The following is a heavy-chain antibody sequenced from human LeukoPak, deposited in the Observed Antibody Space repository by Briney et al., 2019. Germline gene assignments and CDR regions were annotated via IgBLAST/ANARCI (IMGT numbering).Heavy chain of an antibody. Sequence: PGGSLRLSCAASGFTFSNYGMHWVRQAPGKGLEWVAVISFDGSNKYYTDSVKGRFTISRDNSKNTLYLQMSSLTAKDTAVYYCAKDRSIGTYYTFDSWGQGTLVTVSS. J-gene: IGHJ4*02. V-gene: IGHV3-30*18. CDR2: ISFDGSNK. D-gene: IGHD1-26*01. CDR3: AKDRSIGTYYTFDS. CDR1: GFTFSNYG.